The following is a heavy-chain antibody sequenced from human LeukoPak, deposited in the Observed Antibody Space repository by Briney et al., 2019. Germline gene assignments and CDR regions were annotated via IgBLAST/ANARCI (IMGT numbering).Heavy chain of an antibody. Sequence: SVKVSCKASGGTFSSYAISWVRQAPGQGLEWMGGIIPIFGTANYAQKFQGRVTITTDEYTSTAYMELSSLRSEDTAVYYCAMGYCSSTSCPLDYWGQGTLVTVSS. D-gene: IGHD2-2*01. CDR3: AMGYCSSTSCPLDY. J-gene: IGHJ4*02. V-gene: IGHV1-69*05. CDR2: IIPIFGTA. CDR1: GGTFSSYA.